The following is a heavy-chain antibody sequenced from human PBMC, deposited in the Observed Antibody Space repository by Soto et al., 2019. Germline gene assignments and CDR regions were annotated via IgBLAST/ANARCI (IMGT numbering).Heavy chain of an antibody. CDR1: GSTFTGDY. Sequence: ASVNLSLKTSGSTFTGDYIRWGRHAPGQGLEWMGWINPNSGGTNYAQKFQGRVTMTRDTSISTAYMELSRLRSDDTAVYYCARAYSSGSFFWFDPWGQGNLVTVSS. D-gene: IGHD6-19*01. CDR2: INPNSGGT. J-gene: IGHJ5*02. V-gene: IGHV1-2*02. CDR3: ARAYSSGSFFWFDP.